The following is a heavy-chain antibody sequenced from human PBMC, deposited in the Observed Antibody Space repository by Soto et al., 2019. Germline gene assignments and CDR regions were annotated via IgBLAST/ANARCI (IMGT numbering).Heavy chain of an antibody. CDR1: GYSFTSYW. J-gene: IGHJ5*02. Sequence: LGESLKISCKGSGYSFTSYWISWVRQMPGKGLEWMGRIDPSDSYTNYSPSFQGHGTISADKSISTAYLQWSSLKASDTAMYYCARPESGYSSGWFSTWGQGTLVTVSS. D-gene: IGHD6-19*01. CDR2: IDPSDSYT. CDR3: ARPESGYSSGWFST. V-gene: IGHV5-10-1*01.